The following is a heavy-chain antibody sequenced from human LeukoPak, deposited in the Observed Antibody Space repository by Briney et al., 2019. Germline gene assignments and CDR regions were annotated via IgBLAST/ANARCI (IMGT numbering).Heavy chain of an antibody. CDR3: ASQCSGGSCYNDAAFDI. CDR2: IDPSDSYT. CDR1: GYSFTSYR. Sequence: GESLKISCKGSGYSFTSYRISWVRQMPGKGLEWMGRIDPSDSYTNYSPSFQGHVTISADKSISTAYLQWSSLKASDTAMYYCASQCSGGSCYNDAAFDIWGQGTMVTVSS. D-gene: IGHD2-15*01. V-gene: IGHV5-10-1*01. J-gene: IGHJ3*02.